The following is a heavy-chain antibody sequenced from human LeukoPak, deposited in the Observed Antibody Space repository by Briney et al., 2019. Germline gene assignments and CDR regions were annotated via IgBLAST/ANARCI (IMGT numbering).Heavy chain of an antibody. CDR3: ARDLLSYSSGWYGESFDY. CDR2: ISYDGSNK. CDR1: GFTFNSYA. J-gene: IGHJ4*02. Sequence: PGGSLRLSCAASGFTFNSYAIHWVRQAPGKGLEWVAVISYDGSNKYYADSVKGRFTISRDNSKNTLYLQMNSLRAEDTAVYYCARDLLSYSSGWYGESFDYWGQGTLVTVSS. D-gene: IGHD6-19*01. V-gene: IGHV3-30*04.